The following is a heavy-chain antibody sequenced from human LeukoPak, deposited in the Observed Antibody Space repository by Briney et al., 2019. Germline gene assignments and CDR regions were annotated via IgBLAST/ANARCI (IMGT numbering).Heavy chain of an antibody. CDR1: GFTFDDYG. V-gene: IGHV3-20*04. J-gene: IGHJ4*02. D-gene: IGHD3-22*01. CDR2: INWNGGST. Sequence: GGSLRPSCAASGFTFDDYGMSWVRQAPGKGLEWVSGINWNGGSTGYADSVKGRFTISRDNAKNSLYLQMNSLRAEDTALYYCARDPRRYYDSSGYLGDYWGQGTLVTVSS. CDR3: ARDPRRYYDSSGYLGDY.